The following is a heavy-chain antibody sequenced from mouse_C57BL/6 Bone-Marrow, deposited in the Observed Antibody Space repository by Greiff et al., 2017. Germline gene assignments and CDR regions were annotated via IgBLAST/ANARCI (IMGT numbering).Heavy chain of an antibody. CDR1: GFNIKDDY. Sequence: EVKLVESGAELVRPGASVKLSCTASGFNIKDDYMHWVKQRPEQGLEWIGWIDPENGDTEYASKFQGKGTITADTSSNTAYLQLSSLTSEDTAVYYCTKYYGSRYYFDYWGQGTTLTVSS. D-gene: IGHD1-1*01. J-gene: IGHJ2*01. V-gene: IGHV14-4*01. CDR3: TKYYGSRYYFDY. CDR2: IDPENGDT.